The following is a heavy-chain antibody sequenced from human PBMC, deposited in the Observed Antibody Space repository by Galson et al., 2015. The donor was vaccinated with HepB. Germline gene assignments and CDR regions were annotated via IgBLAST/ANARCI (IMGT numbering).Heavy chain of an antibody. CDR2: IYHDGSNK. CDR3: TRDGDIVMLPSARHDAFDV. CDR1: GFTFSNYA. Sequence: SLRLSCAASGFTFSNYAMHWVRQAPGKGLEWVALIYHDGSNKFYADSVKGRFTISRDNSKNTLFLQMNSLRAEDTAIYYCTRDGDIVMLPSARHDAFDVWGQGTMVIVSS. J-gene: IGHJ3*01. D-gene: IGHD2-2*01. V-gene: IGHV3-30-3*01.